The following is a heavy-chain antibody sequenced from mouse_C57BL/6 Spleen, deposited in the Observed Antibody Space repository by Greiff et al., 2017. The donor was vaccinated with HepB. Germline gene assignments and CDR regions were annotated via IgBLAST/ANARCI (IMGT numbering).Heavy chain of an antibody. CDR1: GYSFTGYY. D-gene: IGHD2-2*01. CDR2: INPSTGGT. CDR3: ARRGGLRGYFDY. Sequence: EVKLVESGPELVKPGASVKISCKASGYSFTGYYMNWVKQSPEKSLEWIGEINPSTGGTTYNQKFKAKATLTVDKSSSTAYMQLKSLTSEDSAVYYCARRGGLRGYFDYWGQGTTLTVSS. V-gene: IGHV1-42*01. J-gene: IGHJ2*01.